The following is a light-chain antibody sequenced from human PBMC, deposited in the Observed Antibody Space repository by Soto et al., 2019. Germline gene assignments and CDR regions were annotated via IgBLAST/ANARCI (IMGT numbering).Light chain of an antibody. V-gene: IGKV3-20*01. CDR2: GAA. CDR3: QQYSDSVLT. Sequence: EIVLTHSPATLSLSPGERATLSCRASQTLTGNYLAWYQQKPGQAPRLLIHGAASRATGIPDRFSGSGSGTDFTLTISRLEPEDFAVYYCQQYSDSVLTFGGGTKVEIK. CDR1: QTLTGNY. J-gene: IGKJ4*01.